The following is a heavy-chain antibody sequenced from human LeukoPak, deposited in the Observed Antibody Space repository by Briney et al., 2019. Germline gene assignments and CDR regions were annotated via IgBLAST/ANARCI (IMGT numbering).Heavy chain of an antibody. D-gene: IGHD2-2*01. CDR1: GFTFSSYW. V-gene: IGHV3-7*01. CDR2: IKQDVSEK. Sequence: PGGSLRLSCAASGFTFSSYWMSWVRQAPGKGLEWVANIKQDVSEKYYVDSVKGRFTISRDNAKNSLYLQMNSLRAEDTAVYYCASLPPAAQYYYYYMDVWGKGTTVTISS. CDR3: ASLPPAAQYYYYYMDV. J-gene: IGHJ6*03.